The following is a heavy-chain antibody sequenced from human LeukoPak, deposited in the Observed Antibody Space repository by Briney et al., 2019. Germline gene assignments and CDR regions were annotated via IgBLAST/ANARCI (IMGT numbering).Heavy chain of an antibody. J-gene: IGHJ5*02. Sequence: SETLSLTCDVSGASISSHYWSWIRQPPGKGLEWIGYIYNIETTNYNPSLKGRVTMSTDTSKNQFSLKVRSVNAADTAVYYCARDYQGDWFDPWGQGTLVTVSS. CDR3: ARDYQGDWFDP. CDR1: GASISSHY. D-gene: IGHD2-2*01. CDR2: IYNIETT. V-gene: IGHV4-4*08.